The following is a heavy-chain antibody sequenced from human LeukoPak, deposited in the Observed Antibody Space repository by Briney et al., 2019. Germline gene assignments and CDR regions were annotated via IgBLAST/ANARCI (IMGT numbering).Heavy chain of an antibody. J-gene: IGHJ3*02. V-gene: IGHV1-2*06. CDR2: INPNSGGT. CDR3: ARVTQNYAFDI. D-gene: IGHD1-7*01. Sequence: GASVKVSCKASGYTFTSYGISWVRQAPGQGLEWMGRINPNSGGTNYAQKFQGRVTMTRDTSISTAYMELSRLRSDDTAVYYCARVTQNYAFDIWGQGTMVTVSS. CDR1: GYTFTSYG.